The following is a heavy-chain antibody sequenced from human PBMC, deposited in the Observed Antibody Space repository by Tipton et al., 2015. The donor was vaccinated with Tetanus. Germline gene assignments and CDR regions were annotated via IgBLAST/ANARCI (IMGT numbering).Heavy chain of an antibody. Sequence: SLRLSCAASGFTFSTYDMSWVRQAPGKGLEWVANIKQDGNEKYHVDSVKGRFTISRDNGKNLLYLQMNSLRVEDTAVYYCARDPHTIRTGNHRGFDYWGQGTKVTVSS. D-gene: IGHD3-10*01. CDR1: GFTFSTYD. CDR2: IKQDGNEK. CDR3: ARDPHTIRTGNHRGFDY. V-gene: IGHV3-7*03. J-gene: IGHJ4*02.